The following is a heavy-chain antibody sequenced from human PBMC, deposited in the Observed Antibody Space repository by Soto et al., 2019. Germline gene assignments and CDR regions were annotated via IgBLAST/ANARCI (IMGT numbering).Heavy chain of an antibody. D-gene: IGHD1-26*01. CDR2: INPNSGGT. J-gene: IGHJ6*02. CDR1: GYTFTGYY. CDR3: ARDRAVGATSDYYGMDV. Sequence: GASVKVSCKASGYTFTGYYMHWVRQAPGQGLEWMGWINPNSGGTNYAQKFQGRVTMTRDTSISTAYMELSRLRSDDTAVYYCARDRAVGATSDYYGMDVWGQGTTVTVSS. V-gene: IGHV1-2*02.